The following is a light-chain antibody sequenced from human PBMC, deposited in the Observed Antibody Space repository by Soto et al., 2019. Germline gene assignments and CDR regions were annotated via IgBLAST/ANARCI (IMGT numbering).Light chain of an antibody. CDR1: QSVSRW. CDR2: TAS. Sequence: DIQMTQSPSTLSASVGDRVTITFRASQSVSRWLAGYQQKPGKVPKLLIFTASTLESGVPSRFSGSGSGTEFTLTISSLQPDDFATYYCQHYNTYPLSFGGGTKVEL. V-gene: IGKV1-5*03. J-gene: IGKJ4*01. CDR3: QHYNTYPLS.